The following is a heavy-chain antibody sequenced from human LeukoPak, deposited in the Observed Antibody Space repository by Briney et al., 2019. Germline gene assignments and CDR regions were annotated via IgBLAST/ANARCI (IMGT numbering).Heavy chain of an antibody. J-gene: IGHJ6*02. V-gene: IGHV3-21*01. CDR3: ARRGYSGYDPDGFYYYYGMDV. CDR1: RFTFSSYN. Sequence: GGSLRLSCAASRFTFSSYNMNWDRQAPGEGLEWVSSISSGGSYTYYADSVKGRFTISRDNAKNSLFLQMNSLRAEDTAVYYCARRGYSGYDPDGFYYYYGMDVWGQGTTVTVSS. CDR2: ISSGGSYT. D-gene: IGHD5-12*01.